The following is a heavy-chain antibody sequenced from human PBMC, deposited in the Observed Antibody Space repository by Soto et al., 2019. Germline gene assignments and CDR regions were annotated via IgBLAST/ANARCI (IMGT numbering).Heavy chain of an antibody. D-gene: IGHD2-2*01. V-gene: IGHV3-9*01. CDR3: AKGYCSSTSCSLWAAEYFQH. CDR1: GFTFDDYA. Sequence: GGSLRLSCAASGFTFDDYAMHWVRQAPGKGLEWVSGISWNSGSIGYADSVKGRFTISRDNAKNSLYLQMNSLRAEDTALYYCAKGYCSSTSCSLWAAEYFQHWGQGTLVTVSS. J-gene: IGHJ1*01. CDR2: ISWNSGSI.